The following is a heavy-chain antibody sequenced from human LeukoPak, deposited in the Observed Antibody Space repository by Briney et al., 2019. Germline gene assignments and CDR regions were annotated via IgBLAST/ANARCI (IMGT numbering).Heavy chain of an antibody. J-gene: IGHJ4*02. CDR2: INHSGST. CDR3: ARSAGYCSSTSCPYYFDY. Sequence: SETLSLTCAVYGGSFSGYYWSWIRQPPGKGLEWIGEINHSGSTNYNPSLKSRVTISVDTSKNQFSLKVSSVTAADTAVYYCARSAGYCSSTSCPYYFDYWGQGTLVTVSS. CDR1: GGSFSGYY. D-gene: IGHD2-2*01. V-gene: IGHV4-34*01.